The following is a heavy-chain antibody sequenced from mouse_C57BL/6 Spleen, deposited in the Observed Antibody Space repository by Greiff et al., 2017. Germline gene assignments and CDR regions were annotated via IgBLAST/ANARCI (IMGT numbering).Heavy chain of an antibody. CDR3: TTSYSNRYFDY. V-gene: IGHV14-4*01. CDR1: GFNIKDDY. D-gene: IGHD2-5*01. Sequence: VPLQPSGAELVRPGASVKLSCTASGFNIKDDYMHWVKQRPEQGLEWIGWIDPENGDTEYASKFQGKATITADTSSNTAYLQLSSLTSEDTAVYYCTTSYSNRYFDYWGQGTTLTVSS. J-gene: IGHJ2*01. CDR2: IDPENGDT.